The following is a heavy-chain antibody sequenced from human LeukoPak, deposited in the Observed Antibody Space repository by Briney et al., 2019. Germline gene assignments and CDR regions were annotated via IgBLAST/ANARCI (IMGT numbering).Heavy chain of an antibody. CDR2: IIPIFGTA. D-gene: IGHD5-12*01. Sequence: ASVKLSCKASGGTFSSYAISWVRQAPGQGLEWMGGIIPIFGTANYAQKFQGRVTITADESTSTAYMELSSLRSEDTAVYYCATLWGSIQVAREGWGQGTLVTVSS. CDR3: ATLWGSIQVAREG. CDR1: GGTFSSYA. V-gene: IGHV1-69*13. J-gene: IGHJ4*02.